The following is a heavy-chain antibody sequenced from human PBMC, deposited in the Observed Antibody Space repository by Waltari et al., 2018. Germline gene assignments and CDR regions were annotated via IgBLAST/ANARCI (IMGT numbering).Heavy chain of an antibody. J-gene: IGHJ6*03. CDR1: GGSFSGYY. D-gene: IGHD2-2*01. CDR3: ARVYLLVVPAARFYYYYYYMDV. CDR2: INHSGTT. V-gene: IGHV4-34*01. Sequence: QVQLQQWGAGLLKPSETLSLTCAVYGGSFSGYYWSWIRQPPGKGLEWIGEINHSGTTNYNQSIKSRVTISVDTSKNQFSLKLSSVTAADTAVYYCARVYLLVVPAARFYYYYYYMDVWGKGTTVTVSS.